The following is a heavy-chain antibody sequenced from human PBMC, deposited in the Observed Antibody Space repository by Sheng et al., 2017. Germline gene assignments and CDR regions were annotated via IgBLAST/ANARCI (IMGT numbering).Heavy chain of an antibody. V-gene: IGHV1-18*01. J-gene: IGHJ4*02. CDR1: GYTFTSYG. CDR3: ARETRYYDFWSAPAAYFDY. CDR2: ISAYNGNT. D-gene: IGHD3-3*01. Sequence: QVQLVQSGAEVKKPGASVKVSCKASGYTFTSYGISWVRQAPGQGLEWMGWISAYNGNTNYAQKLQGRVTMTTDTSTSTAYMELRSLRSDDTAVYYCARETRYYDFWSAPAAYFDYWGQGTLVTVSS.